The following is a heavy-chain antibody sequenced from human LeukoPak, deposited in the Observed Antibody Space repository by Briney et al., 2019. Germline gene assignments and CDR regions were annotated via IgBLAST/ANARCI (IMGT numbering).Heavy chain of an antibody. CDR2: INTDGSST. J-gene: IGHJ4*02. D-gene: IGHD6-6*01. V-gene: IGHV3-74*01. CDR3: AREGFGSSSSY. CDR1: GFTFSSYW. Sequence: GGSLRLSCAASGFTFSSYWMHWDRQAPGKGLVWVSRINTDGSSTSYADSVKGRFTISRDNAKNTLYLQMNSLRAEDTAVYYCAREGFGSSSSYWGQGTLVTVSS.